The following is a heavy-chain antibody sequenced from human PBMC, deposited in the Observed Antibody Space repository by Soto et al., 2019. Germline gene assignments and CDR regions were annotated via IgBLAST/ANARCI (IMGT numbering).Heavy chain of an antibody. D-gene: IGHD3-22*01. CDR3: ARTSSSGSFDY. CDR2: ISYDGSNK. V-gene: IGHV3-30*14. J-gene: IGHJ4*02. Sequence: QVQLVESGGGVVQPGRSLRLSCAASGFTFSSYAMHWVRQAPGKGLEWVAVISYDGSNKYYADSVKGRFTISRDNSKNTLYLQMNSLRAEDKAVYYCARTSSSGSFDYWGQGTLVTVSS. CDR1: GFTFSSYA.